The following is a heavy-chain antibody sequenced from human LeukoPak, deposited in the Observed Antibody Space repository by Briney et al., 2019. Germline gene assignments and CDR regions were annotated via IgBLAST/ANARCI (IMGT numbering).Heavy chain of an antibody. Sequence: SETLSLTCNVSGGSVSSYYWSWIRQPPGKGLEWIGYIYDSGCTNYNPSLRSRVTMSPDTSKNQFSLELSSVTAADTAVYYCARAGCGYILDYWGQETLVTVSS. J-gene: IGHJ4*02. CDR3: ARAGCGYILDY. V-gene: IGHV4-59*02. CDR1: GGSVSSYY. CDR2: IYDSGCT. D-gene: IGHD5-12*01.